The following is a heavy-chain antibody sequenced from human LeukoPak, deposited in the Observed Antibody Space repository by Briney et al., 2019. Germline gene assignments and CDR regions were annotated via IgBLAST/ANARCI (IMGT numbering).Heavy chain of an antibody. V-gene: IGHV4-34*01. CDR1: GGSFSRYY. D-gene: IGHD3-10*01. Sequence: SETLSLTCAVYGGSFSRYYWSWIRQPPGKGLEWIGEINHSGSTNYNPSLKSRVTISVDTSKNQFSLKLSSVTAADTAVYYCARGKPARGSGRSSFDYWGQGTLVTVSS. CDR3: ARGKPARGSGRSSFDY. J-gene: IGHJ4*02. CDR2: INHSGST.